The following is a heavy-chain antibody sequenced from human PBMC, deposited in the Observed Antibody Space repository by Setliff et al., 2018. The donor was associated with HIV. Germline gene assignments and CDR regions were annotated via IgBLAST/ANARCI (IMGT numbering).Heavy chain of an antibody. Sequence: GGSLRLSCAASGFTFSNAWMSWVRQAPGKGLEWVGRIKSKANSYTTEYAASVKGRFIISRDDSKSSLHLQMNSLKTEDTAVYYCASHSDWFLDLYWGQGTLVTVSS. J-gene: IGHJ4*02. V-gene: IGHV3-72*01. CDR3: ASHSDWFLDLY. D-gene: IGHD3-9*01. CDR2: IKSKANSYTT. CDR1: GFTFSNAW.